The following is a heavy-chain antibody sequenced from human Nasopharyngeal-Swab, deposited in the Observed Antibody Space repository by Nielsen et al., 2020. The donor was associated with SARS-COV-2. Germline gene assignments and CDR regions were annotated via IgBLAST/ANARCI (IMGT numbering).Heavy chain of an antibody. CDR2: IWHDGSEK. Sequence: GESLKISCAASGFTLSDFGMHWVRQAPGKGLEWVGVIWHDGSEKYYAGSVKGRFTISRDNSRDTLYLQMNSLRAEDTALYYCARDRGGGSYFDFDYWGQGILVTVSS. V-gene: IGHV3-33*01. D-gene: IGHD1-26*01. CDR3: ARDRGGGSYFDFDY. J-gene: IGHJ4*02. CDR1: GFTLSDFG.